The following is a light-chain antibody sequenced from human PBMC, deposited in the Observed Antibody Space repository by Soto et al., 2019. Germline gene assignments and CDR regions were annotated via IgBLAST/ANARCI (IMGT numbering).Light chain of an antibody. CDR3: MQALQTPYT. CDR1: QSLLHSNGYNY. Sequence: DIVMTQSPLSLPVTPGEPASISCRSSQSLLHSNGYNYLDWYLQKPGQSPQLLIYLGSNRASGVPARFIGSGSGTDFTLKISRVEAEDVGVYYCMQALQTPYTFGQGTKLEIK. J-gene: IGKJ2*01. V-gene: IGKV2-28*01. CDR2: LGS.